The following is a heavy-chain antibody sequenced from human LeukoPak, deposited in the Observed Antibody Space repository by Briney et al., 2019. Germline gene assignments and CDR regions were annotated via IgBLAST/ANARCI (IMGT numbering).Heavy chain of an antibody. Sequence: ASVKVSCKAPGGTFSSYAISWVRQAPGQGLEWMGGIIPIFGTANYAQKFQGRVTITADESTSTAYMELSSLRSEDTAVYYCARDLLDYYDSSGYYYERFDYWGQGTPVTVSS. CDR1: GGTFSSYA. J-gene: IGHJ4*02. CDR3: ARDLLDYYDSSGYYYERFDY. CDR2: IIPIFGTA. V-gene: IGHV1-69*13. D-gene: IGHD3-22*01.